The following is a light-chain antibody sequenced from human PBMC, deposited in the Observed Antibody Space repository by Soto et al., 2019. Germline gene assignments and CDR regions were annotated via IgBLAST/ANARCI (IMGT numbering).Light chain of an antibody. CDR2: DAS. V-gene: IGKV3-15*01. Sequence: EVVMRQSPATLSVSPGEGATLSCRASQGIGDTLAWYQHKPGQTPRLLIYDASNLQTGVPRRFSGSQTGTEFTLTISGLQPDDYASYFCLQYDSYPYSFGQGTKVDIK. CDR3: LQYDSYPYS. CDR1: QGIGDT. J-gene: IGKJ2*01.